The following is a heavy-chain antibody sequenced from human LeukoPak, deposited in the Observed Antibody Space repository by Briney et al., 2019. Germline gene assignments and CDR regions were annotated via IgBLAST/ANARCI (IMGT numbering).Heavy chain of an antibody. V-gene: IGHV4-59*01. Sequence: PSETLSLTCTVSGGSISSYYWSWIRQPPGKGLEWIGYIYYSGSTNYNPSLKSRVTISVDTSKNQFSLKLSSVTAADTAVYYCARALTGAFDYGGQGTLVTVSP. CDR1: GGSISSYY. CDR2: IYYSGST. CDR3: ARALTGAFDY. J-gene: IGHJ4*02. D-gene: IGHD3-10*01.